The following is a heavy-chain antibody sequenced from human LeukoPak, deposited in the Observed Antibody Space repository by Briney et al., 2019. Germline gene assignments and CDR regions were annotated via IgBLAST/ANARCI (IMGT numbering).Heavy chain of an antibody. D-gene: IGHD5-24*01. CDR2: INSGVT. Sequence: GGSLRLSCAASGFTFSSHDMHWVRQAAGKGLKWISCINSGVTTYADSVKGRFTVSRDNAKNTLYLQMNSLRVEDTAIYYCASLGSREAYKGGDFWGQGTLVTVSS. CDR1: GFTFSSHD. V-gene: IGHV3-74*01. J-gene: IGHJ4*02. CDR3: ASLGSREAYKGGDF.